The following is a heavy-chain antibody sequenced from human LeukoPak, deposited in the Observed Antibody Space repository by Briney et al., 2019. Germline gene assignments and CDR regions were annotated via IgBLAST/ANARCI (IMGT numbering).Heavy chain of an antibody. CDR1: GYTFTSYD. V-gene: IGHV1-8*01. CDR2: MNPNSGNT. CDR3: ARGPAGMPIPPLNY. D-gene: IGHD3-16*01. Sequence: GASVKVSCKASGYTFTSYDINWVRQATGQGLEWMGWMNPNSGNTGYAQKFQGRITMTTDTSTSTAYMELRSLRSDDTAVYYCARGPAGMPIPPLNYWGQGTLVTVSS. J-gene: IGHJ4*02.